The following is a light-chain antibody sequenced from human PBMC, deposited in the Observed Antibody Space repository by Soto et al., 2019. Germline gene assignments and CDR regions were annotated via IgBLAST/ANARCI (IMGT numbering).Light chain of an antibody. V-gene: IGLV1-40*01. CDR2: GNT. Sequence: QLVLTQPPSVSGAPGQTVTISCTRTTSDIGAGYDVHWYQQLPGTAPKLLIFGNTNRPSGVPDRFSGSKSDTSASLAITGLQAEDEADYYCQSYDNRLSGVFGGGTKVTVL. J-gene: IGLJ3*02. CDR3: QSYDNRLSGV. CDR1: TSDIGAGYD.